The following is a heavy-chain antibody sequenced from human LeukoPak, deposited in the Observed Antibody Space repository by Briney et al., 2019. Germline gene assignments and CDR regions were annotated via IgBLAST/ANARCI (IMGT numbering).Heavy chain of an antibody. V-gene: IGHV3-21*03. CDR2: ITISSYI. CDR1: GFTFSNYG. Sequence: GGSLRLSCAASGFTFSNYGMNWVRQAPGKGLEWVSSITISSYIYYADSVKGRFTISRDNAKNSLYLQMHSLRAEDTAVYYCAINHRDGYSELGYWGQGTLVTVSS. D-gene: IGHD5-24*01. CDR3: AINHRDGYSELGY. J-gene: IGHJ4*02.